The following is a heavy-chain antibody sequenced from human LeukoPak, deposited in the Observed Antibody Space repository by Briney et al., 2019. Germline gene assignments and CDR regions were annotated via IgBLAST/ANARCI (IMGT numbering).Heavy chain of an antibody. CDR3: ARASLGWAPPNYYYGMDV. J-gene: IGHJ6*04. Sequence: PSETLSLTSTVSGGSLSSYYGSSIRQPPGKGLEWRGYIYYSGSTNYNPSLKSRVTTSVDKSKNQLSLKLSSVTAADTAVYYCARASLGWAPPNYYYGMDVWGKGTTVTVSS. CDR1: GGSLSSYY. V-gene: IGHV4-59*01. CDR2: IYYSGST. D-gene: IGHD1-26*01.